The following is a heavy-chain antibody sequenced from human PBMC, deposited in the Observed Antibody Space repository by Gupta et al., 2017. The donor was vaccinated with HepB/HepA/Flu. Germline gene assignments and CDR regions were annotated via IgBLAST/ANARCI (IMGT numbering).Heavy chain of an antibody. V-gene: IGHV3-49*01. CDR3: ARGKGPIPAAIDDY. J-gene: IGHJ4*02. Sequence: EVTMVDSGAGLVEPERSLILSGTASGFNFMDYSISWFRRAPGKGLEWVNVIRSKTYAEEKQYTADVKGRFFVSRDDAQSTANQQLNSLRAEDTAVYYGARGKGPIPAAIDDYWGQGTLLTVSS. CDR2: IRSKTYAEEK. D-gene: IGHD2-2*01. CDR1: GFNFMDYS.